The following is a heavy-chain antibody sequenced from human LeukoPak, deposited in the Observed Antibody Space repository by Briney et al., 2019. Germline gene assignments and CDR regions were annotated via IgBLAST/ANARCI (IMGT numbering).Heavy chain of an antibody. CDR3: ARDPSEAAHPYYFDY. CDR1: GFTFSSYS. CDR2: ISSSSSYI. Sequence: TGGSLRLSCAASGFTFSSYSMNWVRQAPGKGLEWVSSISSSSSYIYYADSVKGRFTISRDNAKNSLHLQMNSLRAEDTAVYYCARDPSEAAHPYYFDYWGQGTLVTVSS. J-gene: IGHJ4*02. D-gene: IGHD6-19*01. V-gene: IGHV3-21*01.